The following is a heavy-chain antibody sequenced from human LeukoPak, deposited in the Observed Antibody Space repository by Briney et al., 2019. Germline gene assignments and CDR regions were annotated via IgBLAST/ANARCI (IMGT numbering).Heavy chain of an antibody. D-gene: IGHD3-3*01. CDR2: IKSETDGGTA. CDR1: GFTFSNAW. CDR3: LYFWSGSSLVDY. Sequence: PGGSLRLSCAASGFTFSNAWMSWVRQAPGKGLEWVGRIKSETDGGTADYAAPVKGRFTISRDDSKNTLYLEMYSLKTEDTAMYYCLYFWSGSSLVDYWGQGTLVTVSS. V-gene: IGHV3-15*01. J-gene: IGHJ4*02.